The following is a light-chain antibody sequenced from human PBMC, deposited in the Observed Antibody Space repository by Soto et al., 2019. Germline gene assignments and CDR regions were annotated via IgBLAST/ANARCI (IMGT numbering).Light chain of an antibody. Sequence: DIQMTQSPSTLSASVGDRVTITCRASQDLNNWLAWYQQKPGNAPKLLIYKASSLESGVPSRFSGSRSGTEFPLTISSLQPDDFATYYCQQYKSYSWTFGQGTKVEIK. J-gene: IGKJ1*01. CDR2: KAS. V-gene: IGKV1-5*03. CDR3: QQYKSYSWT. CDR1: QDLNNW.